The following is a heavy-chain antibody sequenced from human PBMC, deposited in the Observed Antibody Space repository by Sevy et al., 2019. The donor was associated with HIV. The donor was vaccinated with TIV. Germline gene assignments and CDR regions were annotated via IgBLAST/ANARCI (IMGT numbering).Heavy chain of an antibody. D-gene: IGHD4-17*01. CDR1: GFTFSSYA. CDR2: ISGSGGST. J-gene: IGHJ6*03. CDR3: AKGDYVFPKPYYMDV. V-gene: IGHV3-23*01. Sequence: GGSLRLSCAASGFTFSSYAMSWVRLAPGKGLEWVSAISGSGGSTYYADSVKGRFTISRDNSKNTLYLQMNSLRAEDTAVYYCAKGDYVFPKPYYMDVWGKGTTVTVSS.